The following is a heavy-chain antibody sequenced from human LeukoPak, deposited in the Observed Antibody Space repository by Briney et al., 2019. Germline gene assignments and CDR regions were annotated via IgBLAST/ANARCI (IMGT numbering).Heavy chain of an antibody. Sequence: GGSLRLSCAASGFTFVDYAMHWVRQAPGKGLEWVSLISWDDGSTYYADSVNGRFTISRDNSKNSLYLQMNSLRTEDTALYYCAKDKTAADTGEYFQHWGQGTLVTVSS. V-gene: IGHV3-43D*03. CDR3: AKDKTAADTGEYFQH. D-gene: IGHD6-13*01. J-gene: IGHJ1*01. CDR1: GFTFVDYA. CDR2: ISWDDGST.